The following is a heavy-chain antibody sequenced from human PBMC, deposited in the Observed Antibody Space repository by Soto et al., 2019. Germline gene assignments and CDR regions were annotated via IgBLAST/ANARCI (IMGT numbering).Heavy chain of an antibody. CDR1: GFTFSSYG. V-gene: IGHV3-30*19. CDR3: ARQGITGFLTGYYYYYGMDV. CDR2: ISYDGSNK. J-gene: IGHJ6*02. D-gene: IGHD3-9*01. Sequence: GGSLRLSCAASGFTFSSYGMHWVRQAPGKGLEWVAVISYDGSNKYYADSVKGRFTISRDNSKNTLYLQMNSLRAEDTAVYYCARQGITGFLTGYYYYYGMDVWGQGTTVTVSS.